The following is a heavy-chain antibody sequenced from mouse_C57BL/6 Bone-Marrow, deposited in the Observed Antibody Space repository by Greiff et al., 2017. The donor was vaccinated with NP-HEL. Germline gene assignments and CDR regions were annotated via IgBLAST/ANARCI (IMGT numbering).Heavy chain of an antibody. CDR1: GYTFTDYY. CDR3: AYYSTHWYFDV. Sequence: VQLQQSGPELVKPGASVKISCKASGYTFTDYYMNWVKQSHGKSLEWIGDINPNNGGTSYNQKFKGKATLTVDKSSSTAYMELRSLTSEDSAVYYCAYYSTHWYFDVWGTGTTVTVSS. V-gene: IGHV1-26*01. D-gene: IGHD2-5*01. J-gene: IGHJ1*03. CDR2: INPNNGGT.